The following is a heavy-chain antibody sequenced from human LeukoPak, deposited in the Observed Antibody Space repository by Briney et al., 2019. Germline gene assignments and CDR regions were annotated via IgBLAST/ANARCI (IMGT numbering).Heavy chain of an antibody. V-gene: IGHV3-7*01. D-gene: IGHD3-3*01. Sequence: GGSLRLSCAASGFTFSSYWMSWVRQAPGKGLEWVANIKQDGSEKYYVDSVKGRFTISRGNAKNSLYLQMNSLRAEDTAVYYCARDYDFWSGYPNFDYWGQGTLVTVSS. CDR2: IKQDGSEK. CDR1: GFTFSSYW. CDR3: ARDYDFWSGYPNFDY. J-gene: IGHJ4*02.